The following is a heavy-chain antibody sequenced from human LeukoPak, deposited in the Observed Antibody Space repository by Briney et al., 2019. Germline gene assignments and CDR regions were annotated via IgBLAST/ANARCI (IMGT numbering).Heavy chain of an antibody. CDR1: GFTFSSYW. CDR2: IKQDGSEK. V-gene: IGHV3-7*01. CDR3: ARCPYYDSSGSFGY. J-gene: IGHJ4*02. D-gene: IGHD3-22*01. Sequence: GGSLRLSCAASGFTFSSYWMSWVRQAPGKGLEWVANIKQDGSEKYYVDSVKGRFTISRDNAKNSLYLQMNSLRAEDTAVYYCARCPYYDSSGSFGYWGQGTLVTVSS.